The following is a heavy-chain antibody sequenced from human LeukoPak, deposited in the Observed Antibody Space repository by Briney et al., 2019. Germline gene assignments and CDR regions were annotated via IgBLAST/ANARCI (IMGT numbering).Heavy chain of an antibody. CDR1: GASISSGGYS. D-gene: IGHD2-2*01. V-gene: IGHV4-30-2*01. Sequence: SQTLSLTCAVSGASISSGGYSWSWMRQPRGKGLEWMGYIFHSGSTYYNPSLKSRVTISVDRSNNQFSLKLTSVTAADTAVYYCARGSLYCSSTSCYDYWGQGTLVTVSS. CDR3: ARGSLYCSSTSCYDY. J-gene: IGHJ4*02. CDR2: IFHSGST.